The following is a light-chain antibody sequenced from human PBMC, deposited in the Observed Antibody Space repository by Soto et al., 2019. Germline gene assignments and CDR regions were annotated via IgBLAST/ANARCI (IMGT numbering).Light chain of an antibody. CDR2: DAS. V-gene: IGKV3-15*01. Sequence: EIVMTQSPATLSVSPGERATLSCRASQSISNELAWYQQKPGQAPRLLINDASTRATGLPARFSGSGSGTEFTLTISSLQSEDYAVYYCQQYNNWPPSFGQGTRVEIK. CDR3: QQYNNWPPS. J-gene: IGKJ1*01. CDR1: QSISNE.